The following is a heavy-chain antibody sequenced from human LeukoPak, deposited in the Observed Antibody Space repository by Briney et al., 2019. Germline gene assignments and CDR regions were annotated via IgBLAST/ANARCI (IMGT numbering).Heavy chain of an antibody. CDR1: GYTFTSYA. J-gene: IGHJ6*02. D-gene: IGHD4-17*01. V-gene: IGHV1-3*01. Sequence: ASVKVSCKASGYTFTSYAMHWVRQAPGQRLEWMGWINAGNGNTKYSQKFQGWVTMTRDTSISTAYMELSRLRSDDTAVYYCARDNYGDYSGYYGMGVWGQGTTVTVSS. CDR2: INAGNGNT. CDR3: ARDNYGDYSGYYGMGV.